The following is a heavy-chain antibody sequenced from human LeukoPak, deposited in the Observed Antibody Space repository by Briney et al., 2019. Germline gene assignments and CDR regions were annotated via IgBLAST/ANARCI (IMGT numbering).Heavy chain of an antibody. CDR3: ARDARHRYCSSSSCYRGWLDP. CDR2: ISSSGSYL. Sequence: KSGGSLRLSCAASRFTFSSYSMNWVRQAPGKGLEWVSSISSSGSYLYYADSVKGRFTISRDNAKNSLYLQMNSLRAEDTAVYYCARDARHRYCSSSSCYRGWLDPWGQGTPVTVSS. V-gene: IGHV3-21*01. D-gene: IGHD2-2*01. J-gene: IGHJ5*02. CDR1: RFTFSSYS.